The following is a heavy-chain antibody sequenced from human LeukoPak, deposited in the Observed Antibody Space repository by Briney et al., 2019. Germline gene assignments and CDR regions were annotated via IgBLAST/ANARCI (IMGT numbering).Heavy chain of an antibody. CDR2: ISGSGDNT. V-gene: IGHV3-23*01. D-gene: IGHD3-22*01. CDR1: GFTFSSYA. Sequence: GGSLRLSCAASGFTFSSYAMSWVRQAPGKGLEWVSGISGSGDNTYYADSVRGRFTISRDNSKNTLYVQVNSLGTEDTAAYYCAKGSYYDSSGSFYFDYWGQGTLVTVSS. J-gene: IGHJ4*02. CDR3: AKGSYYDSSGSFYFDY.